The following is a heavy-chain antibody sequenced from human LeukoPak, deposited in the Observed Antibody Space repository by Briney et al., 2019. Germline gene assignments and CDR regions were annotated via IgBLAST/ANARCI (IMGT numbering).Heavy chain of an antibody. J-gene: IGHJ4*02. CDR2: INHSGST. V-gene: IGHV4-34*01. D-gene: IGHD3-22*01. CDR3: ARYYDREGYFDY. CDR1: GGSFSGYY. Sequence: SETLSLTCAVYGGSFSGYYWSWIRQPPGKGLEWIGEINHSGSTNYNPSLKSRVTISEDTSKNQFSLRLSSVTAADTAVYYCARYYDREGYFDYWGQGTLVTVSS.